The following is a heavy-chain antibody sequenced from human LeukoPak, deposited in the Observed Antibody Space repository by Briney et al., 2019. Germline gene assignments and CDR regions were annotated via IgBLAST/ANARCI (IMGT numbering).Heavy chain of an antibody. CDR2: ISSNSNFM. CDR3: AGDFGIVGGTQRTFDY. Sequence: GGSLRLSCEDSGFTFSTYNMNWVRKAPGKGLEWVSSISSNSNFMYYTDSVKGRFTISRENAKNSLYLLMSSLRAEDTAVYYCAGDFGIVGGTQRTFDYWGQGTLVTVSS. V-gene: IGHV3-21*06. D-gene: IGHD1-26*01. CDR1: GFTFSTYN. J-gene: IGHJ4*02.